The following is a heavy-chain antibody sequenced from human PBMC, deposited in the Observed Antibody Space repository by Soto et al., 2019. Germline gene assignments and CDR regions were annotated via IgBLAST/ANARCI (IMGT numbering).Heavy chain of an antibody. V-gene: IGHV4-39*01. CDR3: ARLIAAAGGNRAY. J-gene: IGHJ4*02. Sequence: QLQLQESGPGLVKPSETLSLTCTVSGGSISTSSYYWGWIRQPPGKGLEWIGSIYYSGSTYYNPSLKSRVTRSADTSKNQSSLKLSSVTAADTAVYYCARLIAAAGGNRAYWGQGTLVTVSS. CDR2: IYYSGST. D-gene: IGHD6-13*01. CDR1: GGSISTSSYY.